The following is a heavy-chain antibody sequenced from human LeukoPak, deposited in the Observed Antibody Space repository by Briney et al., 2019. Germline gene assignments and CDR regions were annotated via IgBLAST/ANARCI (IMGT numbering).Heavy chain of an antibody. Sequence: ASVKVSCKASGGTFSSYAISWVRQAPGQGLEWMGGIIPIFGTANYAQKFQGRVTITADKSTSTAYMELSSLRSEDTAVYYCASQPVGYCSSTSCYEYYYYYMDVWGKGTTVTVSS. J-gene: IGHJ6*03. V-gene: IGHV1-69*06. CDR1: GGTFSSYA. CDR3: ASQPVGYCSSTSCYEYYYYYMDV. CDR2: IIPIFGTA. D-gene: IGHD2-2*01.